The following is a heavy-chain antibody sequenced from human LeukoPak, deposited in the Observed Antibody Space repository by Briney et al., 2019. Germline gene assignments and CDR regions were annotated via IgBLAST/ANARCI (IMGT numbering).Heavy chain of an antibody. V-gene: IGHV3-21*01. J-gene: IGHJ4*02. CDR2: ISSGSSYI. CDR3: ARVRGSSGWSGVYFDY. Sequence: PGGSLRLSCAASGFTFSSYSMNWVRQAPGKGLEWVSSISSGSSYISYAESVTGRFTISRDNAKNSLYLQMNSLRAEDTAVYYCARVRGSSGWSGVYFDYWGQGTLVTVSS. D-gene: IGHD6-19*01. CDR1: GFTFSSYS.